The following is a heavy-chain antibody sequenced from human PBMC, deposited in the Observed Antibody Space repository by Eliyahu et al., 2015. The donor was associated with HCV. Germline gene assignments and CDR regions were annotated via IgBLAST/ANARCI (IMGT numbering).Heavy chain of an antibody. CDR1: GFTFSSYE. D-gene: IGHD2-21*01. J-gene: IGHJ4*02. V-gene: IGHV3-48*03. CDR2: ISDTGSTI. CDR3: ARAIRSLYCGNCYNTLNDY. Sequence: EVQLVESGGGLVQPGGSLRLSCAASGFTFSSYEMNWVRXAPGKGLGWVSYISDTGSTIKYADSVKGRFTISRDDAKNSLYLQMYSLRAGDTAVYYCARAIRSLYCGNCYNTLNDYWGQGTLVTVSS.